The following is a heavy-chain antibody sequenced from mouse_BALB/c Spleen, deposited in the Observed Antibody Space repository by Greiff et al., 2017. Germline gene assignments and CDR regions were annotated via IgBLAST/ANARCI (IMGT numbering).Heavy chain of an antibody. CDR1: GFTFSSFG. CDR3: ASEDYYGSSPY. J-gene: IGHJ4*01. V-gene: IGHV5-17*02. D-gene: IGHD1-1*01. Sequence: EVMLVESGGGLVQPGGSRKLSCAASGFTFSSFGMHWVRQAPEKGLEWVAYISSGSNTIYYADTVKGRFTISRDNPKNTLFLQMTSLRSEDTAMYYCASEDYYGSSPYWGQGTSVTVSS. CDR2: ISSGSNTI.